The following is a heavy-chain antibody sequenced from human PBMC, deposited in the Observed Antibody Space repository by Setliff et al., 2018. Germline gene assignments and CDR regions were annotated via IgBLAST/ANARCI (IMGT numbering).Heavy chain of an antibody. Sequence: GGSLRLSCAASGFTFSNYRMHWVRQAPGKGLEWVAVIWHDGGNKYHADSVKGRFTISRDNSKNTLYLQMSSLRAEDTAVYYCARGNSGGDYWGQGTLVTVSS. D-gene: IGHD6-25*01. CDR3: ARGNSGGDY. J-gene: IGHJ4*02. CDR2: IWHDGGNK. CDR1: GFTFSNYR. V-gene: IGHV3-33*08.